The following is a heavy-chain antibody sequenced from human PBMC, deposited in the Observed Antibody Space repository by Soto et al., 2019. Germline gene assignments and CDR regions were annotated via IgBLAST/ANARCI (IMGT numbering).Heavy chain of an antibody. V-gene: IGHV4-4*07. CDR3: ARVEGNYYDRSGHYVNWSDP. CDR1: CGSNNDYY. J-gene: IGHJ5*02. D-gene: IGHD3-22*01. Sequence: YAPLSLTCTVSCGSNNDYYWGWIRQPAGKGLEWIGHVSSSGSTKYTPSLQSRVTISVGTSQKQFSLKLNSVTAADTAVYYCARVEGNYYDRSGHYVNWSDPWGQGIMVTVSS. CDR2: VSSSGST.